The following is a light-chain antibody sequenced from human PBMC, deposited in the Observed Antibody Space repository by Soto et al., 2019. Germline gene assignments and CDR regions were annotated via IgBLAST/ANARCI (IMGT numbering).Light chain of an antibody. CDR1: QSVSSSF. Sequence: EIVLTQSPGTLSLSPVERATLSCRASQSVSSSFFAWYQQKPGQAPRLLIYGASNRATGIPDRFSGSGSGTDFTLTISRLEPEDFAVYYCQQYGSSGTFGQGTKVDIK. CDR2: GAS. J-gene: IGKJ1*01. CDR3: QQYGSSGT. V-gene: IGKV3-20*01.